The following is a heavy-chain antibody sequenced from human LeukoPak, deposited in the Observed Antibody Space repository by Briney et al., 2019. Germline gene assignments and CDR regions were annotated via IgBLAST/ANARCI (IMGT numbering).Heavy chain of an antibody. CDR2: ISAYNGNT. J-gene: IGHJ6*03. CDR1: GYTFTSYG. CDR3: ARDNYYGSGSYYNVYYYYYYYMDV. V-gene: IGHV1-18*01. D-gene: IGHD3-10*01. Sequence: GASVKVSCKASGYTFTSYGISWVRQAPGQGLEWMGWISAYNGNTNYAQKLQGRVTMTTDTSTSTAYMELRSLRSDDTAVYYCARDNYYGSGSYYNVYYYYYYYMDVWGKGTTVTVSS.